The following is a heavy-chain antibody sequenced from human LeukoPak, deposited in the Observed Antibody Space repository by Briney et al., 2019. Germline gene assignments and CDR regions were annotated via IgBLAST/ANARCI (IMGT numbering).Heavy chain of an antibody. D-gene: IGHD1-26*01. CDR2: INAGNGNT. CDR1: GYTFTSYA. Sequence: ASVTVSCKASGYTFTSYAMHWVRQAPGQRLEWMGWINAGNGNTKYSQKFQGRVTITRDTSASTAYMELSSLRSEDTAVYYCAGPSGSYYGAFDIWGQGTMVAVSS. J-gene: IGHJ3*02. V-gene: IGHV1-3*01. CDR3: AGPSGSYYGAFDI.